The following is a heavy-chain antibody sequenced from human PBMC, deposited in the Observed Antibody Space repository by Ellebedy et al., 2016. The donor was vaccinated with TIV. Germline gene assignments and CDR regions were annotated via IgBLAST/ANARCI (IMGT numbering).Heavy chain of an antibody. D-gene: IGHD6-25*01. CDR3: ARHKQRTPNWYFDL. Sequence: SETLSLTCSVSGGSITSYYWSWIRQPPGKGLEWIGYVDYTGNINYKSSLESRVAISVDTSKNQFSLKLNSMTAADTAIYYCARHKQRTPNWYFDLWGRGTLVTVSS. CDR1: GGSITSYY. J-gene: IGHJ2*01. V-gene: IGHV4-59*08. CDR2: VDYTGNI.